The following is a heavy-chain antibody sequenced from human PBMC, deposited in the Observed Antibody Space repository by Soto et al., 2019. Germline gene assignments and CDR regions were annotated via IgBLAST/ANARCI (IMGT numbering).Heavy chain of an antibody. D-gene: IGHD3-9*01. J-gene: IGHJ6*02. V-gene: IGHV4-59*01. CDR1: GGSISSYY. Sequence: TSETLSLTCTVSGGSISSYYWSWIRQPPGEGLEWIGYIYYSGSTNYNPSLKSRVTISVDTSKNQFSLKLSPVTAADTAVYYCARGDILTGYYPRYYGMDVWGQGTTVTVSS. CDR3: ARGDILTGYYPRYYGMDV. CDR2: IYYSGST.